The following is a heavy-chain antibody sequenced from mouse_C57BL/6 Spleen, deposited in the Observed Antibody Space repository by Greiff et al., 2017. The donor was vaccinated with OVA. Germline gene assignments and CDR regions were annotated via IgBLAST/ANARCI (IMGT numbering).Heavy chain of an antibody. D-gene: IGHD2-2*01. V-gene: IGHV1-20*01. CDR1: GYSFTGYF. J-gene: IGHJ4*01. CDR2: INPYNGDT. Sequence: EVKLQQSGPELVKPGDSVKISCKASGYSFTGYFMNWVMQSHGKSLEWIGRINPYNGDTFYNQKFKGKATLTVDKSSSTAHMELRSLTSEDSAVYYCARSEKVTTVYYYAMDYWGQGTSVTVSS. CDR3: ARSEKVTTVYYYAMDY.